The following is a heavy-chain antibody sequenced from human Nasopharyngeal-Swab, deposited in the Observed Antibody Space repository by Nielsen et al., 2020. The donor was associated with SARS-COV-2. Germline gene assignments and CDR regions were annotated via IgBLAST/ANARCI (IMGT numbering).Heavy chain of an antibody. CDR1: GYTFTSYY. V-gene: IGHV1-46*01. CDR3: ARMVYSSGTAPEYYFDY. Sequence: ASVKVSCKASGYTFTSYYMHWVRQAPGQGLEWMGIINPSGGSTSYAQKFQGRVTMTRDTSTSTAYMELRSLRSDDTAVYYCARMVYSSGTAPEYYFDYWGQGTLVTVSS. D-gene: IGHD6-19*01. CDR2: INPSGGST. J-gene: IGHJ4*02.